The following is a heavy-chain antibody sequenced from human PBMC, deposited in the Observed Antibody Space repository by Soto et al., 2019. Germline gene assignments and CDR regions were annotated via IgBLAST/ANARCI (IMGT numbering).Heavy chain of an antibody. CDR1: GGSISSGGYS. V-gene: IGHV4-30-2*01. CDR3: ASSTIPNRAYYYDSSGFADAEYFQH. J-gene: IGHJ1*01. D-gene: IGHD3-22*01. CDR2: IYHSGST. Sequence: QLQLQESGSGLVKPSQTLSLTCAVSGGSISSGGYSWSWIRQPPGKGVEWMGYIYHSGSTYYNPSLKSRVTISVDRSKNQFSLKLSSVTAADTAVYYCASSTIPNRAYYYDSSGFADAEYFQHWGQGTLVTVSS.